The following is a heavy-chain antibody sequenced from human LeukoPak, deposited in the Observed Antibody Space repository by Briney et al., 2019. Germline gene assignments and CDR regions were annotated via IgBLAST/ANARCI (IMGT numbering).Heavy chain of an antibody. CDR3: ARVGRRCSGGSCYDY. Sequence: ASVTVSCKASGYTFTIYYMHWVRLAPGQGLGWMGWINPNSGGTNYAQKFQVRVSMTRDMSISTAYMELSRLRSDDTAVYYCARVGRRCSGGSCYDYWGQGTLVTVSS. V-gene: IGHV1-2*02. CDR2: INPNSGGT. CDR1: GYTFTIYY. D-gene: IGHD2-15*01. J-gene: IGHJ4*02.